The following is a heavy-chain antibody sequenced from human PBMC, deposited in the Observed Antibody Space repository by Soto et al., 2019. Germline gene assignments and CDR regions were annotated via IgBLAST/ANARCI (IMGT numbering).Heavy chain of an antibody. CDR3: ARRGVNIVVVPAAIGYAFDI. CDR1: GGSISSGGYY. Sequence: QVQLQESGPGLVKPSQTLSLTCTVSGGSISSGGYYWSWIRQHPGKGLEWIGYIYYSGSTYYNPSLKSRVNISVDTSKNQFSLKLSSVTAADTAVYYCARRGVNIVVVPAAIGYAFDIWGQGTMVTVSS. J-gene: IGHJ3*02. V-gene: IGHV4-31*03. CDR2: IYYSGST. D-gene: IGHD2-2*01.